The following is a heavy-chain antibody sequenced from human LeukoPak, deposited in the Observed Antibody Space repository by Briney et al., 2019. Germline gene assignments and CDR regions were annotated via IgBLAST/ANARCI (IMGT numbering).Heavy chain of an antibody. Sequence: SETLSLTCTVSGGSISTSSFYWGWIRQPPGKGLEWIGSFYHTGTTYYSPSLKSRVSISVDTSKNQFSLKLSSLTAADTAVYYCARSSWSDNWFDPWGQGTPVTVSS. CDR1: GGSISTSSFY. CDR3: ARSSWSDNWFDP. CDR2: FYHTGTT. V-gene: IGHV4-39*01. J-gene: IGHJ5*02.